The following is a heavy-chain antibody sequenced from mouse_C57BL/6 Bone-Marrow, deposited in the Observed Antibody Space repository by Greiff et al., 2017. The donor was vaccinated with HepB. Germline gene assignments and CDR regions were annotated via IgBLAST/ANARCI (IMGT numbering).Heavy chain of an antibody. CDR1: GYTFTSYW. J-gene: IGHJ3*01. CDR3: ASFYDGYAWFAY. CDR2: INPSSGYT. Sequence: QVQLQQSGAELAKPGASVKLSCKASGYTFTSYWMHWVKQRPGQGLEWIGYINPSSGYTKYNQKFKDKATLTADKSSSTAYMQLSSLTYDDSAVYYCASFYDGYAWFAYWGQGTLVTVSA. V-gene: IGHV1-7*01. D-gene: IGHD2-3*01.